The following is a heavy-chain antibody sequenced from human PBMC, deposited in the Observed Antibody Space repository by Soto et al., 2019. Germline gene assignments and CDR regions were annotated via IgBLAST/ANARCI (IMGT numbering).Heavy chain of an antibody. D-gene: IGHD6-19*01. CDR3: AAEGIAVAPYAFDI. J-gene: IGHJ3*02. Sequence: EASVKVSCKASGFTFTSSAMQWVRQARGQRLEWIGWSVVGSGNTNYAQKFQERVTITRDMSTSTAYMELSSLRSEDTAVYYCAAEGIAVAPYAFDIWGQGTMVTVSS. V-gene: IGHV1-58*02. CDR2: SVVGSGNT. CDR1: GFTFTSSA.